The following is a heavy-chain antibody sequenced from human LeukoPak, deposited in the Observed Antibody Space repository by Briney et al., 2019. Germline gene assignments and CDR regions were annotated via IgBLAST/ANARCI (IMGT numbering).Heavy chain of an antibody. CDR1: GGSISSGGYS. CDR2: IYHSGST. J-gene: IGHJ6*02. V-gene: IGHV4-30-2*01. D-gene: IGHD2-15*01. Sequence: SQTLSLTYAVSGGSISSGGYSWSWIRQPPGKGLEWIGYIYHSGSTYYNPSLKSRVTISVDRSKNQFSLKLSSVTAADTAVYYCARVSRRGSLAYYYYYGMDVWGQGTTVTVSS. CDR3: ARVSRRGSLAYYYYYGMDV.